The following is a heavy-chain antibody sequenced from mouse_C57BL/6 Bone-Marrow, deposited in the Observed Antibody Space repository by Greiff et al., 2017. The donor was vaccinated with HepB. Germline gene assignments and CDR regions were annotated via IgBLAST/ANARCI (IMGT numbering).Heavy chain of an antibody. J-gene: IGHJ4*01. CDR2: INYSGST. Sequence: VQVVESGPGLAKPSQTLSLTCSVTGYSIPSDYWNWIRTFPGNNLEYMGYINYSGSTYYNPSLKSRISITRDTSKNQYNLQLNSVTTEDTATYYCARITTNYAMDYWGQGTAVTVSS. D-gene: IGHD1-1*01. CDR1: GYSIPSDY. V-gene: IGHV3-8*01. CDR3: ARITTNYAMDY.